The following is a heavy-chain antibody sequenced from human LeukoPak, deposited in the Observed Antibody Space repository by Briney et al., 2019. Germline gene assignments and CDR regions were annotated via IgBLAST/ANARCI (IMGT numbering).Heavy chain of an antibody. V-gene: IGHV3-33*01. CDR3: ARDPIAAVRFDY. CDR1: GCTFTSYG. CDR2: IWYDGSNK. J-gene: IGHJ4*02. Sequence: GGSLRLSCAASGCTFTSYGMHWVRQAPGKGLEWVAVIWYDGSNKYYADSVKGRFTISRDNSKNTLYLQMNSLRAEDTAVYYCARDPIAAVRFDYWGQGTLVTVSS. D-gene: IGHD6-13*01.